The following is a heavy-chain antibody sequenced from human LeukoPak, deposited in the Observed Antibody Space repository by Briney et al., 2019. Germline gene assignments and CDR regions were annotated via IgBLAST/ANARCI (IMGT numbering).Heavy chain of an antibody. CDR1: GFTFSSYA. CDR3: ARGYCSGGSCYWYYFDY. Sequence: GGSLRLSCAASGFTFSSYAMTWVRQAPGKGLECVSVISGSGGSTYYADSVKGRFTISRDNSKNTLYLQMNSLRAEDTAVYYCARGYCSGGSCYWYYFDYWGQGTLVTVSS. CDR2: ISGSGGST. D-gene: IGHD2-15*01. V-gene: IGHV3-23*01. J-gene: IGHJ4*02.